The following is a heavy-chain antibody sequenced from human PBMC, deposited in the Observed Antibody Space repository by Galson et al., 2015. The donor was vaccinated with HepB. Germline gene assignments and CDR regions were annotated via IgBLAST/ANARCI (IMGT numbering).Heavy chain of an antibody. CDR1: GYTFTSYY. J-gene: IGHJ4*02. V-gene: IGHV1-46*03. CDR3: ARDGNYYGSGAYFDY. Sequence: SVKVSCKASGYTFTSYYMHWVRQAPGQGLEWMGIINPSGGSTSYAQKFQGRVTMTRDTSTSTVYMELSSLRSEDTAVYYCARDGNYYGSGAYFDYWGQGTLVTVSS. CDR2: INPSGGST. D-gene: IGHD3-10*01.